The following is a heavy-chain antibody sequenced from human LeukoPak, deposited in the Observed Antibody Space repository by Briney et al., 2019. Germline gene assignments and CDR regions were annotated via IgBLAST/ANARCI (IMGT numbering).Heavy chain of an antibody. CDR3: ARHVVVSYDWYFDL. J-gene: IGHJ2*01. V-gene: IGHV4-59*08. D-gene: IGHD2-21*01. Sequence: PSETLSLTCTVSGGSISSYYWSWIRQPPGKGLEWIGYIYYSGSTNYNPSLKSRVTLSVDTSKNQFSLKLSSVTAADTAVYYCARHVVVSYDWYFDLWGRVTLVTVPS. CDR2: IYYSGST. CDR1: GGSISSYY.